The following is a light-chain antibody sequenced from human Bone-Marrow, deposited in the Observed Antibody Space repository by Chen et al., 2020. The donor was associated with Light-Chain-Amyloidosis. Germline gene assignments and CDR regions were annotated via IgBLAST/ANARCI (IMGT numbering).Light chain of an antibody. Sequence: SYVLTQPSSVSVAPGQTATIACGGNNIGSTSVHWYQQTPGQAPLLVVYDDSDRPSGIPERLSGSNSGTTATLTSSRAEAGDEDDYYCQVWDRSSDRPVFGGGTKLTVL. CDR3: QVWDRSSDRPV. J-gene: IGLJ3*02. CDR1: NIGSTS. V-gene: IGLV3-21*02. CDR2: DDS.